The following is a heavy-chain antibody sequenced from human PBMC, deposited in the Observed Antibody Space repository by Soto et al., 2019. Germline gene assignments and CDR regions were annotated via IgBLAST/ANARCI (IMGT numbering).Heavy chain of an antibody. CDR3: ARVSGYYLPDY. D-gene: IGHD5-12*01. CDR1: GYTFTNYA. V-gene: IGHV1-3*05. CDR2: INAGNGNT. J-gene: IGHJ4*02. Sequence: QVQLVQSGAEEKKPGASVKVSCKASGYTFTNYAMHWVRQAPGQRLEWMGWINAGNGNTKYSQKLQGRVTITRDTSAGTAYMELSSLRSEDTAVYYCARVSGYYLPDYWGQGTLVTVSS.